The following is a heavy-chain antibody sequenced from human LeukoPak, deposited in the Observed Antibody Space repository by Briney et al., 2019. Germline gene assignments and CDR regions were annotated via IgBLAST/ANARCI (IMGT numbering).Heavy chain of an antibody. D-gene: IGHD5-24*01. CDR2: IYPGDSDT. Sequence: GESLKISCKGSGYSFTSYWIGWVRQMPGKGLEWMGIIYPGDSDTRYSPSFQGQVTTSADKSISTAYLQWSGLKASDTAIYYCARPPMASTPTLGAFDIWGQGTMVTVSS. V-gene: IGHV5-51*01. CDR1: GYSFTSYW. J-gene: IGHJ3*02. CDR3: ARPPMASTPTLGAFDI.